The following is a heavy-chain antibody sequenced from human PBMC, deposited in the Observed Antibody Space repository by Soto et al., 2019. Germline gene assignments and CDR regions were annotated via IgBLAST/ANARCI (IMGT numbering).Heavy chain of an antibody. CDR2: INPSGGST. J-gene: IGHJ3*02. CDR3: ARDQVPNASRLGDAFDI. CDR1: GYTFTSHY. V-gene: IGHV1-46*01. D-gene: IGHD6-6*01. Sequence: QVQLVQSGAEVRKPGASVKVSCKASGYTFTSHYIHWVRQAPGQGLEWMEVINPSGGSTSYADKFQGRVTMTMDTSTSTVYMDLSSLRSGDTALYYCARDQVPNASRLGDAFDIWGQGTMVTVSS.